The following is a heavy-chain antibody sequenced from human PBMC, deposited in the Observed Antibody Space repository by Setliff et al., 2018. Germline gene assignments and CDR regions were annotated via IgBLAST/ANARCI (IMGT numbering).Heavy chain of an antibody. D-gene: IGHD1-26*01. Sequence: SETLSLTCAVSYYSISSGYYWGWIRQPPGKGLEWIGSMYHSGSTYYSPSLESRVTISVDMSKNHLSLKLSSVTAADTAVYFCARDNTILGATDYWGQGTLVTVSS. J-gene: IGHJ4*02. CDR1: YYSISSGYY. V-gene: IGHV4-38-2*02. CDR3: ARDNTILGATDY. CDR2: MYHSGST.